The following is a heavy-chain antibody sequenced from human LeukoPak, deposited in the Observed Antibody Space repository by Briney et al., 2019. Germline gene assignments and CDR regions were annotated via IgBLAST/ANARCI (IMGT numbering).Heavy chain of an antibody. CDR2: ISYDGSNK. D-gene: IGHD6-13*01. J-gene: IGHJ3*02. Sequence: PGGSLRLSCAASGFTFSSYGMHWVRQAPGKGLEWVAVISYDGSNKYYADSVKGRFTISRDNSKNTLYLQMNSLRAEDTAVYYCAKEQTPTRSSSWWTNDAFDIWGQGTMATVSS. CDR1: GFTFSSYG. CDR3: AKEQTPTRSSSWWTNDAFDI. V-gene: IGHV3-30*18.